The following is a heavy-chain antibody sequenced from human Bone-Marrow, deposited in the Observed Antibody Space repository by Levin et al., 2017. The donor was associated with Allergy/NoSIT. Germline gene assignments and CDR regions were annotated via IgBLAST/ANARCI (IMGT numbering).Heavy chain of an antibody. CDR3: ARWANDILTGYYLYYYYYGMDV. D-gene: IGHD3-9*01. CDR2: IKQDGSEK. Sequence: GESLKISCAASGFTFSSYWMSWVRQAPGKGLEWVANIKQDGSEKYYVDSVKGRFTISRDNAKNSLYLQMNSLRAEDTAVYYCARWANDILTGYYLYYYYYGMDVWGQGTTVTVSS. CDR1: GFTFSSYW. J-gene: IGHJ6*02. V-gene: IGHV3-7*01.